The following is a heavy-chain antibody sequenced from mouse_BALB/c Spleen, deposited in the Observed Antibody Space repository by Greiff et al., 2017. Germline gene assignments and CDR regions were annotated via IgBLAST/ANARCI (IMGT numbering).Heavy chain of an antibody. D-gene: IGHD1-1*01. V-gene: IGHV2-9*02. Sequence: VQRVESGPGLVAPSQSLSITCTVSGFSLTSYGVHWVRQPPGKGLEWLGVIWAGGSTNYNSALMSRLSISKDNSKSQVFLKMNSLQTDDTAMYYCARVHYYYGSSPGYWGQGTTLTVSS. CDR3: ARVHYYYGSSPGY. CDR1: GFSLTSYG. J-gene: IGHJ2*01. CDR2: IWAGGST.